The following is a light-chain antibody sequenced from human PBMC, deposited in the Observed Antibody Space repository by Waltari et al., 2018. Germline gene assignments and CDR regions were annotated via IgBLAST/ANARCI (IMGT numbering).Light chain of an antibody. CDR1: SRAVGAYNH. Sequence: QSALTQPPSASGSPGQSVTIPCTGTSRAVGAYNHVSWSQHHPGRAPRLMIYEVTKRPSGVPDRFSGSKSGNTASLTVSGLQDEDEADYYCSSDAGFNTLVFGGGTKVTVL. J-gene: IGLJ3*02. CDR2: EVT. V-gene: IGLV2-8*01. CDR3: SSDAGFNTLV.